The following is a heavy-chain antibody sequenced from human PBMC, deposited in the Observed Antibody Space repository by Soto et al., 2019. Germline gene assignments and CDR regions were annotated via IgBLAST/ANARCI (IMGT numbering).Heavy chain of an antibody. CDR3: ARDHPYYYDSSGYYLNWFDP. CDR1: GFTFSSYS. V-gene: IGHV3-21*01. D-gene: IGHD3-22*01. J-gene: IGHJ5*02. CDR2: ISSSSSYI. Sequence: GGSLRLSCAASGFTFSSYSMNWVRQAPGKWLEWVSSISSSSSYIYYADSVKGRFTISRDNAKNSLYLQMNSLRAEDTAVYYCARDHPYYYDSSGYYLNWFDPWGQGXLVTVSS.